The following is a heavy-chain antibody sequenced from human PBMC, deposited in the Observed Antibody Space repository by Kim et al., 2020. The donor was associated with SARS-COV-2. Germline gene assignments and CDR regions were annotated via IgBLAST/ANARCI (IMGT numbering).Heavy chain of an antibody. Sequence: GGCLRPSCAASGFTFSSYAINWVRQAPGKGLEWVASIRSGRNYVLYGDSVQGRFTISRDNAKHSVYLQMNRLRVEDTAVYFCAREGDWGRLRLTFYYG. CDR1: GFTFSSYA. D-gene: IGHD3-16*01. J-gene: IGHJ6*01. CDR2: IRSGRNYV. V-gene: IGHV3-21*06. CDR3: AREGDWGRLRLTFYYG.